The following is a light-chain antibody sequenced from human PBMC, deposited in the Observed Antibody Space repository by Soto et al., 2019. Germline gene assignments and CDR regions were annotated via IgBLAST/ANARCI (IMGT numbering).Light chain of an antibody. CDR2: DAS. CDR1: QSVSSY. Sequence: EIVLTQSPATLSLSPGERATLSCRASQSVSSYLAWYQQKPGQAPRLLIYDASNRATGIPARFSGSGSGTDFTLTISSLEPEDFAVYYCQQYNSWPLTFGGGTKGEIK. CDR3: QQYNSWPLT. J-gene: IGKJ4*01. V-gene: IGKV3-11*01.